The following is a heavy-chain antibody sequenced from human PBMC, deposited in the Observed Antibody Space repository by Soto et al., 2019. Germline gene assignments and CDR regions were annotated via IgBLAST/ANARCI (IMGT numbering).Heavy chain of an antibody. Sequence: GGSLRLSCAASGFTFSSYSMNWVRQAPGKGLEWVSSISSSSSYIYYADSVKGRFTISRDNAKNSLYLQMNSLRAEDTAVYYCARGDYDILTGYYQNNWFDPWGQGTLVTVSS. J-gene: IGHJ5*02. CDR2: ISSSSSYI. CDR1: GFTFSSYS. D-gene: IGHD3-9*01. V-gene: IGHV3-21*01. CDR3: ARGDYDILTGYYQNNWFDP.